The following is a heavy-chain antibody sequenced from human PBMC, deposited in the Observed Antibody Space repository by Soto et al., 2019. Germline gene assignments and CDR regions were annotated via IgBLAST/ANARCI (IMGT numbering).Heavy chain of an antibody. D-gene: IGHD1-1*01. Sequence: EEQLVESGGGLVQPGGSLRLSCAASGFTFSDYYMSWVRQAPGKGLEWVANINQDGSAKSYVDYVRGRFTISRDNGKNPLSLQMESLRDAAPAVYYCARWNGGFDPWGQGTLVTVSS. CDR2: INQDGSAK. J-gene: IGHJ5*02. CDR1: GFTFSDYY. V-gene: IGHV3-7*05. CDR3: ARWNGGFDP.